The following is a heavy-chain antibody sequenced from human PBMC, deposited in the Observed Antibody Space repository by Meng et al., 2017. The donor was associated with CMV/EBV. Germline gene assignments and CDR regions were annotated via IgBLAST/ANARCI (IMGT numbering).Heavy chain of an antibody. J-gene: IGHJ6*02. D-gene: IGHD1-26*01. CDR3: ARHVGATLYYYGMDV. CDR1: GYTFTGYY. CDR2: INPNSGGT. V-gene: IGHV1-2*02. Sequence: ASVKVSYKASGYTFTGYYMHWVRQAPGQGLEWMGWINPNSGGTNYAQKFQGRVTISADKSISTAYLQWSSLKASDTAMYYCARHVGATLYYYGMDVWGQGTTVTVSS.